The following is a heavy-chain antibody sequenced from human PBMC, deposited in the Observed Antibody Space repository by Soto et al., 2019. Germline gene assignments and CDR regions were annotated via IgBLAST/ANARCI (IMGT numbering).Heavy chain of an antibody. V-gene: IGHV4-39*01. CDR1: GGSISSSSYY. Sequence: QLQLQESGPGLVKPSETLSLTCTVSGGSISSSSYYWGWIRQPPGKGLEWIGSIYYSGSTYYNPSLKSRVTISVDPSKNHFSLKLSSVTAADTAVYYCARRHTSGWYGWFDPWGQGTLVTVSS. D-gene: IGHD6-19*01. CDR3: ARRHTSGWYGWFDP. J-gene: IGHJ5*02. CDR2: IYYSGST.